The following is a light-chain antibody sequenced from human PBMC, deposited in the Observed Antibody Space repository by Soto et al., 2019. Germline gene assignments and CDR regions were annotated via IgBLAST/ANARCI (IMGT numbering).Light chain of an antibody. CDR3: QQRRNRPWT. Sequence: EIVLTQSPATLSLSPGERATLSCRASQSVSSYLAWYQQKPGQAPRLLIYDASNRATGIPARFSGSGSGTDFTLTSRSLEPEDFAVYYCQQRRNRPWTFGQGAKVEIK. V-gene: IGKV3-11*01. CDR2: DAS. CDR1: QSVSSY. J-gene: IGKJ1*01.